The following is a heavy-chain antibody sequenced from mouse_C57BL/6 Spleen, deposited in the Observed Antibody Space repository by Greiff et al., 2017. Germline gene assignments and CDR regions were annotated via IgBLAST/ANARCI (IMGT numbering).Heavy chain of an antibody. D-gene: IGHD1-1*01. Sequence: EVHLVESGGGLVKPGGSLKLSCAASGFTFSSYAMSWVRQTPEKRLEWVATISDGGSYTYYPDNVKGRFTISRDNAKNNLYLQMSHLKSEDTAMYYCARDGSSYRNYAMDDWGQGTSVTVSS. CDR2: ISDGGSYT. J-gene: IGHJ4*01. CDR1: GFTFSSYA. V-gene: IGHV5-4*01. CDR3: ARDGSSYRNYAMDD.